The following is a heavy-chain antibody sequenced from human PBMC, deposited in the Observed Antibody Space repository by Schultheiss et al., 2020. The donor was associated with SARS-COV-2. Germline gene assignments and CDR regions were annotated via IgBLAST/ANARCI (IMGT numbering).Heavy chain of an antibody. CDR1: GFTFSNYS. Sequence: GGSLRLSCAASGFTFSNYSMNWVRQAPGKGLEWVAVISYDGSNKYYADSVKGRFTISRDNSKNTLYLQMNSLRAEDTAVYYCAKEWDGSGSYHFDYWGQGTLVTVSS. CDR2: ISYDGSNK. V-gene: IGHV3-30*18. J-gene: IGHJ4*02. CDR3: AKEWDGSGSYHFDY. D-gene: IGHD3-10*01.